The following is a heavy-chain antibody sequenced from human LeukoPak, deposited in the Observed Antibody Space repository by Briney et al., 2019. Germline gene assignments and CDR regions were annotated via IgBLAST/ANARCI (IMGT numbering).Heavy chain of an antibody. J-gene: IGHJ4*02. CDR1: GFTFSSYA. CDR2: ISGSGGST. Sequence: PGGSLRLSSAASGFTFSSYAMSWVRQAPGKGLEWVSDISGSGGSTYYADSVKGRFTISRDNSKNTLYLQMNSLRAEDTAVYYCASRSSSWFRYYFDYWGQGTLITVSS. CDR3: ASRSSSWFRYYFDY. V-gene: IGHV3-23*01. D-gene: IGHD6-13*01.